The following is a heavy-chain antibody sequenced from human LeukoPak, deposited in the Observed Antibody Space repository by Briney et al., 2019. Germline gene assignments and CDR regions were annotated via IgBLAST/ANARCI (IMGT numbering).Heavy chain of an antibody. J-gene: IGHJ4*02. CDR3: ATKGYSYAKGY. Sequence: PGWSLRLSCAASGFTFSSYWMSWVRQAPGKGLEWVANIKQDGSEKYYVDSVKGRFTISRDNAKNSLYLQMNSLRAEDTAVYYCATKGYSYAKGYWGQGTLVTVSS. CDR2: IKQDGSEK. D-gene: IGHD5-18*01. CDR1: GFTFSSYW. V-gene: IGHV3-7*01.